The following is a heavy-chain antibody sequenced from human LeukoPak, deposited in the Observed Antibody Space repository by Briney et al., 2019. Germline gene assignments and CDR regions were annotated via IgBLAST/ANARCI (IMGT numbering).Heavy chain of an antibody. Sequence: SETLSLTCTVSGGSISSGSYYWSWIRQPPGKGLEWIGYIYHSGSTYYNPSLKSRVTISVDRSKNQFSLKLSSVTAADTAVYYCARASSVGALGYWGQGTLVTVSS. CDR2: IYHSGST. CDR1: GGSISSGSYY. V-gene: IGHV4-30-2*01. J-gene: IGHJ4*02. CDR3: ARASSVGALGY. D-gene: IGHD1-26*01.